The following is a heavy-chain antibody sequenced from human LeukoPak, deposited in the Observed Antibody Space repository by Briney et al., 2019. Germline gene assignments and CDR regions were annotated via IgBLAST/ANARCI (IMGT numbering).Heavy chain of an antibody. D-gene: IGHD2-2*01. CDR3: ARDLGVVVVPAQTDY. Sequence: ASVKVSCTASGYTFTSYGISWVRQAPGQGLEWMGWISAYNGNTNYAQKLQGRVTMTTDTSTSTAYMELRSLRSDDTAVYYCARDLGVVVVPAQTDYWGQGTLVTVSS. J-gene: IGHJ4*02. CDR2: ISAYNGNT. CDR1: GYTFTSYG. V-gene: IGHV1-18*01.